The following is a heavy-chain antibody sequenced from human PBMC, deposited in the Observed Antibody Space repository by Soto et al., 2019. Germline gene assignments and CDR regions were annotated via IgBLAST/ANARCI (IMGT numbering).Heavy chain of an antibody. D-gene: IGHD2-21*02. V-gene: IGHV4-39*01. Sequence: QLQLQESGPGLVKPSETLSLTCTVSGGSISIISYYWGWIRQPPGKGLEWIGSIYYSGSTDYNPSLTRRVTISVDTSKNQFSLKLSSVSAVGAAVFSRASSYCGGDWYRNWFDPWGQGTLVTVSS. CDR2: IYYSGST. J-gene: IGHJ5*02. CDR1: GGSISIISYY. CDR3: ASSYCGGDWYRNWFDP.